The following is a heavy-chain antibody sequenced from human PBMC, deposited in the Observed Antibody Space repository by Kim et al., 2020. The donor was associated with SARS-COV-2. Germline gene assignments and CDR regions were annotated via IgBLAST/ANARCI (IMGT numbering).Heavy chain of an antibody. D-gene: IGHD3-22*01. CDR1: GFRFSNTA. CDR3: VADDERSGTTTLFDL. V-gene: IGHV1-58*02. CDR2: IVVGSGKT. Sequence: ASVKVSCRASGFRFSNTAIQWVRPARGQGLEWMGWIVVGSGKTDYAPKFQERVTISRDMSTSTAYMELSNLRYEDTAVYYCVADDERSGTTTLFDLWGQGTLVTVSS. J-gene: IGHJ4*02.